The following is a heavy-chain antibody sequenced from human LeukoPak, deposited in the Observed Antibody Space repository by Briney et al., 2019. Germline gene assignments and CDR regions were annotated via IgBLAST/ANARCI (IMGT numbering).Heavy chain of an antibody. Sequence: ASVKVSCKASGYTFTSYYMHWVRQAPGQGLEWMGIINPSGGSTSYAQQFQGRVTMTRDTSTSTVYMELSSLRSEDTAVYYCASILGSGNWFDPWGQGTLVTVSS. CDR1: GYTFTSYY. V-gene: IGHV1-46*03. D-gene: IGHD2-21*01. J-gene: IGHJ5*02. CDR2: INPSGGST. CDR3: ASILGSGNWFDP.